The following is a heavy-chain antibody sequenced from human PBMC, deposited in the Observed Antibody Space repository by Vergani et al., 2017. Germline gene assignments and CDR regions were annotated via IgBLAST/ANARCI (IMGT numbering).Heavy chain of an antibody. Sequence: QVQLVQSGAEVKKPGASVKVSCKASGYTFTGYYRHWVRQAPGQGLEWMGWINHNSGGTNYAQKFQGRVTMTRDTSISTAYMELSRLRSDDTAVYYCARDGYNSPYYYYYGMDVWGQGTTVTVSS. D-gene: IGHD5-24*01. V-gene: IGHV1-2*02. J-gene: IGHJ6*02. CDR3: ARDGYNSPYYYYYGMDV. CDR2: INHNSGGT. CDR1: GYTFTGYY.